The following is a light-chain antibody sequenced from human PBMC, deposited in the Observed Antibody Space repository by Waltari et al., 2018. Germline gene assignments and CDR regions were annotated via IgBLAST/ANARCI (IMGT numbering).Light chain of an antibody. CDR3: MHSRDWPWT. Sequence: DIVMTQSPLSLPVTLGQPASISCRSSQSLAFIGGNTSLNWFQQRAGQSPRRLFYNVSNRDAGVPDRFSGSGSGTDFTLKISRVEAEDVGVYYCMHSRDWPWTFGQGTKVEI. V-gene: IGKV2-30*01. J-gene: IGKJ1*01. CDR1: QSLAFIGGNTS. CDR2: NVS.